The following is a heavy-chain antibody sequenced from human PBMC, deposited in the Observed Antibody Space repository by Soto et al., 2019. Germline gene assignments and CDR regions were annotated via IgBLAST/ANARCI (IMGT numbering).Heavy chain of an antibody. V-gene: IGHV1-69*13. Sequence: SVKVSYKASGGTFSSYAISWVRQAPGQGLEWMGGIIPIFGTANYAQKFQGRVTITADESTSTAYMELSSLRSEDTAVYYCARATTFTMIGPKAFDIWGQGTMVTVSS. CDR3: ARATTFTMIGPKAFDI. J-gene: IGHJ3*02. CDR2: IIPIFGTA. D-gene: IGHD3-22*01. CDR1: GGTFSSYA.